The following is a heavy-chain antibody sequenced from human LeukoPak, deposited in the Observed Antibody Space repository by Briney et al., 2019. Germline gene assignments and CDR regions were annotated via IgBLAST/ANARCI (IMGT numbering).Heavy chain of an antibody. CDR1: GGSVSSGSYY. CDR2: IYYSGST. CDR3: APLLLWFGDGPLDP. Sequence: PSETLSLTCTVSGGSVSSGSYYWSWIRQPPGKGLEWIGYIYYSGSTNYNPSLKSRVTISVDTSKNQFSLKLSSVTAADTAVYYCAPLLLWFGDGPLDPWGQGTLVTVSS. D-gene: IGHD3-10*01. V-gene: IGHV4-61*01. J-gene: IGHJ5*02.